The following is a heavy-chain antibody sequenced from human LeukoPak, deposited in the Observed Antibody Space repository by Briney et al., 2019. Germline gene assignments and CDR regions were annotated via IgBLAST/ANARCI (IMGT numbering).Heavy chain of an antibody. CDR1: GYSISSGYY. CDR2: IYHSESP. V-gene: IGHV4-38-2*02. Sequence: PSETLSLTCTVSGYSISSGYYWDWIRQPPGKGLEWIGSIYHSESPYYNSSLKSRVTISVDTSKNQFSLKLSSVTAADTAVYYCAREGRYCGGGRCSYMDVWGKGTTVTVSS. D-gene: IGHD2-15*01. CDR3: AREGRYCGGGRCSYMDV. J-gene: IGHJ6*03.